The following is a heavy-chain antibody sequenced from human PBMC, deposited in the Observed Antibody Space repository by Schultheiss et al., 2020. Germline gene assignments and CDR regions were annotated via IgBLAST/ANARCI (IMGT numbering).Heavy chain of an antibody. Sequence: ASVKVSCKASGYTFTGYYMHWVRQAPGQGREGRGGINPNSGGTNYAQKFQGRVTMTRDTSISTAYMELSRLRSEDTAVYYCATDSGSLGIIYLDAFDIWGQGTMVTVSS. CDR3: ATDSGSLGIIYLDAFDI. CDR1: GYTFTGYY. J-gene: IGHJ3*02. D-gene: IGHD3-10*01. V-gene: IGHV1-2*02. CDR2: INPNSGGT.